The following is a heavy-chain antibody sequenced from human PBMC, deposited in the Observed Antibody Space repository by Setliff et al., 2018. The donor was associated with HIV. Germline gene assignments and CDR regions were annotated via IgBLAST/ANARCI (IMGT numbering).Heavy chain of an antibody. D-gene: IGHD3-10*01. Sequence: SETLSLTCAVFGDSVYSRSYYWGWIRQPPGKGLEWIGSMYYKGNTYYKPSLRSRISISSDTSRNLVSLRLRSVTAADTAVYYCVRVGSWHYGGRVLDFWGQGTLVTVSS. CDR3: VRVGSWHYGGRVLDF. CDR1: GDSVYSRSYY. V-gene: IGHV4-39*07. J-gene: IGHJ4*02. CDR2: MYYKGNT.